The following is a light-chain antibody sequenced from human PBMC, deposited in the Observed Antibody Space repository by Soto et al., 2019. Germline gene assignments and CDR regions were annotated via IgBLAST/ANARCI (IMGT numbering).Light chain of an antibody. V-gene: IGKV3D-20*02. CDR2: GAS. CDR3: RQRSNWPPIT. J-gene: IGKJ5*01. CDR1: QSVSSSY. Sequence: EIVLTQSPGTLSLSPGERATLSCRASQSVSSSYLAWYRQKPGQAPRLLIYGASSRATGIPDRFSGSGSGTDFTLTISRLEPEDFAVYYCRQRSNWPPITFGQGTRLEIK.